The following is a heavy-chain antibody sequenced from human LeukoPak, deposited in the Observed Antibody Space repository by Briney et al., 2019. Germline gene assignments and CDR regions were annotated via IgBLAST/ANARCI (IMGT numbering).Heavy chain of an antibody. D-gene: IGHD3-3*01. CDR1: GFTFSSYW. J-gene: IGHJ5*02. CDR2: IKQDGSEK. Sequence: TGGSLRLSCAASGFTFSSYWMSWVRQAPGKGLEWVANIKQDGSEKYYVDSVKGRFTISRDNAKNSLYLQMNSLRPEDTAVYYCAKDWSGDYNWSDPWGQGTLVIVSS. CDR3: AKDWSGDYNWSDP. V-gene: IGHV3-7*01.